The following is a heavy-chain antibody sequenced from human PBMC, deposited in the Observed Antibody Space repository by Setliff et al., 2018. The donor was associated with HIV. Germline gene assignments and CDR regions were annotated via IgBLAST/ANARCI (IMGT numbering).Heavy chain of an antibody. CDR3: ARVDVDIVATMTFDY. CDR1: GYTFTSYA. J-gene: IGHJ4*02. V-gene: IGHV1-3*01. Sequence: ASVKVSCKASGYTFTSYAMHWVRQAPGQRFEWMGWINVGNGNTKYSQKFQGRVTITRDTSASTAYMELSSLRSEDTAVYYCARVDVDIVATMTFDYWGQGTLVTVSS. CDR2: INVGNGNT. D-gene: IGHD5-12*01.